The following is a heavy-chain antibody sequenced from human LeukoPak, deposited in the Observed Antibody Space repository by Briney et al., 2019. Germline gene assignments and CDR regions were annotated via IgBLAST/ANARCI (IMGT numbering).Heavy chain of an antibody. V-gene: IGHV3-33*06. J-gene: IGHJ3*01. D-gene: IGHD3-22*01. CDR1: GYTFSSYA. Sequence: GGSLRLSCRASGYTFSSYAMHWVRQARGKGLEWVALIWYDGSKKNYADSVQGRFTISRDNSKDTLYLQLNSLRVEDTAVYHCAKEIYYDSTSASNGFDLWGQGTMVIVSS. CDR2: IWYDGSKK. CDR3: AKEIYYDSTSASNGFDL.